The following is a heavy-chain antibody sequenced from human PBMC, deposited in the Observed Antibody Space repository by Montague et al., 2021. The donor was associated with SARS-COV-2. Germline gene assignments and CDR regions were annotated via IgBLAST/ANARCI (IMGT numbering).Heavy chain of an antibody. Sequence: SETPSLTCTVSGVAISYGDWSWIRQPPGKGLEWIVTIFENGDTDHNPSLKSRVTVSEDTPQNQFSLRLSSVAAADTALYYCARYYERSWDVWGQGTTVTVSS. CDR1: GVAISYGD. V-gene: IGHV4-4*09. D-gene: IGHD3-16*01. CDR2: IFENGDT. J-gene: IGHJ6*02. CDR3: ARYYERSWDV.